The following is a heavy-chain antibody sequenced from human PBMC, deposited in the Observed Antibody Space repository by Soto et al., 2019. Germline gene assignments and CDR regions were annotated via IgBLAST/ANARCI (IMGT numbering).Heavy chain of an antibody. CDR3: AREDIAAVNFDY. Sequence: GGSLRLSCAASGFTFSSYAMHWVRQAPGKGLEWVAVISYDGSNKYYADSVKGRFTISRDNSKNTLYLQMNSLRAEDTAVYYCAREDIAAVNFDYWGQGTLVTVSS. V-gene: IGHV3-30-3*01. D-gene: IGHD6-13*01. J-gene: IGHJ4*02. CDR1: GFTFSSYA. CDR2: ISYDGSNK.